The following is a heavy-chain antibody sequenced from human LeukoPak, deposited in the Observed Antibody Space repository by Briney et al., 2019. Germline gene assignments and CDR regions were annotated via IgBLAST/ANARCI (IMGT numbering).Heavy chain of an antibody. CDR3: TTGFFGVVNDAFDI. D-gene: IGHD3-3*01. Sequence: GGSLRLSCAASGLTFNNAWMNWVRQAPGKGLEWVGRIYSKTDGGTADYAAPVKGRFTISRDDSKNTLWLQMNSLKTEDTAVYYCTTGFFGVVNDAFDIWGQGTMVIVSS. V-gene: IGHV3-15*01. CDR1: GLTFNNAW. CDR2: IYSKTDGGTA. J-gene: IGHJ3*02.